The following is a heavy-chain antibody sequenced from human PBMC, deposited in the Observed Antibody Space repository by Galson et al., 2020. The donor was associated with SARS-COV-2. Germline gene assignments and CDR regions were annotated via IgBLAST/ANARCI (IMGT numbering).Heavy chain of an antibody. J-gene: IGHJ5*02. CDR1: RGSISSDDYY. V-gene: IGHV4-30-4*01. CDR2: IFYSGST. D-gene: IGHD3-22*01. Sequence: PSETLSLTCTVSRGSISSDDYYWSWIRQPPGKGLEWIGYIFYSGSTYYNPSLESRVTMAIDTSKNQFSLRLSSVTAADTAVYFCARYYYDSTAYYSRFDPWGQGTLVTVSS. CDR3: ARYYYDSTAYYSRFDP.